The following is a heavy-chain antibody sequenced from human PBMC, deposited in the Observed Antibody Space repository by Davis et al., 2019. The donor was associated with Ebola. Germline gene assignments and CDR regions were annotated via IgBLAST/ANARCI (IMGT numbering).Heavy chain of an antibody. CDR2: ISYDGSNK. D-gene: IGHD5-18*01. V-gene: IGHV3-30-3*01. J-gene: IGHJ4*02. CDR3: ARADTAMVKPFDY. CDR1: GFTFSSYA. Sequence: PGGSLRLSCAASGFTFSSYAMHWVRQAPGKGLEWVAVISYDGSNKYYADSVKGRFTISRDNSKNTLYLQMNSLRAEDTAVYYCARADTAMVKPFDYLGQGTLVTVSS.